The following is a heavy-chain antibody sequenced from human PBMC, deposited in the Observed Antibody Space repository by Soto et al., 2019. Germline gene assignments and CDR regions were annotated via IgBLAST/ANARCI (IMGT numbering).Heavy chain of an antibody. J-gene: IGHJ4*02. V-gene: IGHV1-69*01. D-gene: IGHD3-22*01. CDR1: GGTFNNYA. CDR2: IIPLFGAA. CDR3: ARAGRSYYVSSGYFSLDY. Sequence: QVLLVQSGAEVKKPGSSVKFSCKASGGTFNNYAITWVRQAPGQGLEWMGGIIPLFGAANYAQNFQGRVTITAEESTTTAYLELSSLRSEDTAIYYCARAGRSYYVSSGYFSLDYWGQGTLVTVSS.